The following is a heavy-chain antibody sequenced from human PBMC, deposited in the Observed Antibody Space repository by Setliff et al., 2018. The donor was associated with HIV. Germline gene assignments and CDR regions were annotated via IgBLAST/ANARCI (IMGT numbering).Heavy chain of an antibody. D-gene: IGHD3-22*01. Sequence: SVKVSCKASGGTFSSYAISWVRQAPGQGLEWMGGIIPILGIANYAQKFQGRVTITADKSTSTAYMELSSLRSEDTAVYYCARTEADYYDSSGYWGWGQGTLVTVSS. CDR1: GGTFSSYA. CDR2: IIPILGIA. V-gene: IGHV1-69*10. CDR3: ARTEADYYDSSGYWG. J-gene: IGHJ4*02.